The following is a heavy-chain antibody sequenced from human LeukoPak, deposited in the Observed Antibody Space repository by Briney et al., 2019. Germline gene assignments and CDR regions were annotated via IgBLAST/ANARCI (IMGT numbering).Heavy chain of an antibody. CDR2: ISYDGTKQ. J-gene: IGHJ4*02. CDR1: GFTFSSYT. Sequence: GGSLRLSCAASGFTFSSYTMNWVRQAPGKGLEWLAVISYDGTKQYFADSVKGRFTISRDNVKNSLYLEMNSLRVEDSAVYYCARDHYFDISGYLDYWGQGTPVTVSS. D-gene: IGHD3-22*01. CDR3: ARDHYFDISGYLDY. V-gene: IGHV3-30-3*01.